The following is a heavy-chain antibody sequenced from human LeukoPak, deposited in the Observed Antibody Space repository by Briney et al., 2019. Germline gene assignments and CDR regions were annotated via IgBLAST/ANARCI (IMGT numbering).Heavy chain of an antibody. D-gene: IGHD6-13*01. J-gene: IGHJ6*03. Sequence: GASVKVSCKASGYTFISYDINWVRQAAGQGLEWMGWMNPNSGNSGYAQKFQGRVTMTRNTSISTAYMELSSLRSEDTAVYYCARGVAAAGTYYYYMDVWGKGTTVTVSS. CDR1: GYTFISYD. CDR3: ARGVAAAGTYYYYMDV. V-gene: IGHV1-8*01. CDR2: MNPNSGNS.